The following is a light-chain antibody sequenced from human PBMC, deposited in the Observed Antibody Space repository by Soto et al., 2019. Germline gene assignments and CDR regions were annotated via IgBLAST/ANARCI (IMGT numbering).Light chain of an antibody. CDR1: SSDVGSYNL. CDR2: EGS. Sequence: QSALTQPASVSGSPGQSITISCTGTSSDVGSYNLVSWYQQHPGKAPKLMIYEGSKRPSGVSNRFSGSKSGNTASLPIAGLQAEDEADYYCCSYAGSSTLYVVFGGGTKLTVL. V-gene: IGLV2-23*01. J-gene: IGLJ2*01. CDR3: CSYAGSSTLYVV.